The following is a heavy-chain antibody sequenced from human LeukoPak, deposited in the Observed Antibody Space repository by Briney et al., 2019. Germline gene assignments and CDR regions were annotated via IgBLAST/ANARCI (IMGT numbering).Heavy chain of an antibody. Sequence: ASVKVSCKASGYTFTSYGISWVRQAPGQGLEWMGWINPNSGGTNYAQKFQGRVTMTRDTSISTAYMELSRLRSDDTAVYYCAREVMDYYGSGSFPALGYWGQGTLVTVSS. CDR2: INPNSGGT. CDR3: AREVMDYYGSGSFPALGY. D-gene: IGHD3-10*01. CDR1: GYTFTSYG. J-gene: IGHJ4*02. V-gene: IGHV1-2*02.